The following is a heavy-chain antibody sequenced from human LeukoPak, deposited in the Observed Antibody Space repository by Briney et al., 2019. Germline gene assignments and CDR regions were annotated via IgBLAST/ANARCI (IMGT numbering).Heavy chain of an antibody. CDR3: ARDCYAAAAGLCY. D-gene: IGHD6-13*01. J-gene: IGHJ4*02. CDR1: GFTFSSYA. CDR2: ISYDGSNK. V-gene: IGHV3-30-3*01. Sequence: AGGSLRLSCAASGFTFSSYAMHWVRQAPGKGLEWVAVISYDGSNKYYADSVKGRFTISRDNSKNTLYLQMNSLRAEDTAVYYCARDCYAAAAGLCYWGQGTLVTVSS.